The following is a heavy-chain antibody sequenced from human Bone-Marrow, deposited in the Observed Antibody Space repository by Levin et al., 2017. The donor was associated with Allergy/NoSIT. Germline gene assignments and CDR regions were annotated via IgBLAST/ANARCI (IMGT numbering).Heavy chain of an antibody. Sequence: GGSLRLSCDTSGFTFRSYSMTWVRQVPGKGLEWVASISDSGLKTYYAASVRGRFTISRDFSQNSVSLQMSSLRAEDTALYFCAKGLYYYDESSGFFVCDYLQHGGQGTLVTVSS. CDR3: AKGLYYYDESSGFFVCDYLQH. CDR2: ISDSGLKT. CDR1: GFTFRSYS. J-gene: IGHJ1*01. V-gene: IGHV3-23*01. D-gene: IGHD3-22*01.